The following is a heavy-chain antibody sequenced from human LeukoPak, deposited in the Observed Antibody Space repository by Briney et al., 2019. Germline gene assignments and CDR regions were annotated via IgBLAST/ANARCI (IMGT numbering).Heavy chain of an antibody. J-gene: IGHJ4*02. Sequence: GRSLRLSCAASGFRFSSYTMNWVRQAPGKGLEWVSGISGSGDRTYYADFVKGRVTIPRDNSRNTLYLQMSSLRADDTAVYYCAILGGGMAYWGQGTLVAVSS. CDR3: AILGGGMAY. D-gene: IGHD3-16*01. CDR2: ISGSGDRT. CDR1: GFRFSSYT. V-gene: IGHV3-23*01.